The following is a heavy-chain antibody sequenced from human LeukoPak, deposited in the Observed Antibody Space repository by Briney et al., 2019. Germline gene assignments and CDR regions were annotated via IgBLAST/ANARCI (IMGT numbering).Heavy chain of an antibody. V-gene: IGHV5-51*01. D-gene: IGHD3-3*01. CDR2: IYPGVSDT. Sequence: GESLKISCKGSGYCFTSYWIGWVRQMPGKGLEWMGIIYPGVSDTRYSPSIQGQVTLSADKSINTAYLQWTSLKASDTAIYYCARLLTTPNYYYMDVWGKGTTVTISS. CDR1: GYCFTSYW. J-gene: IGHJ6*03. CDR3: ARLLTTPNYYYMDV.